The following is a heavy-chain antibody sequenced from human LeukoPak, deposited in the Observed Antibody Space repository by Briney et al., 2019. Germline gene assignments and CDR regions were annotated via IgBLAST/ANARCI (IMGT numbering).Heavy chain of an antibody. D-gene: IGHD5-18*01. CDR2: IYYTGNS. CDR3: ARTGYIYGSDAFDI. Sequence: SETLSLTCTVSGGSISSGRYYWSWIRQHPGRGLEWIGYIYYTGNSYYNPSLKRRVIISLDTSKNQFSLRVNSVTAADTAVYYCARTGYIYGSDAFDIWGQGTMVTVSP. CDR1: GGSISSGRYY. V-gene: IGHV4-31*03. J-gene: IGHJ3*02.